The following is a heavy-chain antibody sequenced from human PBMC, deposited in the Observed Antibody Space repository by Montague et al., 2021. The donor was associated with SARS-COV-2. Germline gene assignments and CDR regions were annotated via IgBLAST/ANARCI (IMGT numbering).Heavy chain of an antibody. D-gene: IGHD4-17*01. CDR2: MTSTGQTI. V-gene: IGHV3-11*01. CDR1: GFTFSNYY. J-gene: IGHJ4*02. CDR3: TRDRRGNGVEFDY. Sequence: SLRLSCAASGFTFSNYYMHWIRQVPGKGLEWIAYMTSTGQTIEYADSVKGRFTISRANAKSFLFFEMNSLRAEDTAVYYCTRDRRGNGVEFDYWGQGSLVIVSS.